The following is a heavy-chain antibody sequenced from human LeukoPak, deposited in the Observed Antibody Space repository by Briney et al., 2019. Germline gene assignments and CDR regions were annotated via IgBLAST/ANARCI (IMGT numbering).Heavy chain of an antibody. CDR2: VNPNSGDT. J-gene: IGHJ4*02. D-gene: IGHD6-13*01. Sequence: ASVKVSCKASGYTFTSYEINWVRQATGQGREWMGWVNPNSGDTGYAQKFQGRVTMTRDTSISTAYMELSSLRSEDTAVYYCARGLSSSWYGGGYYFDYWGQGTLVTVSS. V-gene: IGHV1-8*01. CDR3: ARGLSSSWYGGGYYFDY. CDR1: GYTFTSYE.